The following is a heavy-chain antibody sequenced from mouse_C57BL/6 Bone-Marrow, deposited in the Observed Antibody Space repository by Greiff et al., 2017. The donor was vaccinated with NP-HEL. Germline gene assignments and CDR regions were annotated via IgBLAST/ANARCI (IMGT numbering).Heavy chain of an antibody. CDR1: GFSLSTSGMG. V-gene: IGHV8-12*01. CDR2: IYWDDDK. J-gene: IGHJ1*03. D-gene: IGHD1-1*01. CDR3: ARRRDYGSSYDWYFDV. Sequence: QVTLKESGPGILQSSQTLSLTCSFSGFSLSTSGMGVSWIRQPSGKGLEWLAHIYWDDDKRYDPSLKSRLPISKDTSRNQIILKITSVDTADTATYYCARRRDYGSSYDWYFDVWGTGTTVTVSS.